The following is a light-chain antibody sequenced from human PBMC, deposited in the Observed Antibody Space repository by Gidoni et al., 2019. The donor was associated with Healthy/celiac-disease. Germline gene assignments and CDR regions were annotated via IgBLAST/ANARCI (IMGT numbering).Light chain of an antibody. CDR1: QSISRY. CDR2: AAS. J-gene: IGKJ3*01. Sequence: EIQMTESPSSVSASVGDRGTITSRASQSISRYVNWYQQKPGKAPKLRIYAASSLQSGVPSRFSGSGSGTDFTLTISRLQREDFATYYCQQSESTLESTFGPGTKVDIK. CDR3: QQSESTLEST. V-gene: IGKV1-39*01.